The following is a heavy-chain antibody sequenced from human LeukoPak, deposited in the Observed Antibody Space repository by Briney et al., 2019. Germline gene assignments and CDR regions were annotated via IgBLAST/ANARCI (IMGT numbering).Heavy chain of an antibody. J-gene: IGHJ4*02. Sequence: AGGSLRLSCAASGFTFSSSSISWVRQAPGKGLEWVSAITDAVGSTHYADSVKGRFTISSDNSKNTLYLQMNSLRAEDTAVYYCARDRSPLYSSSWNQGYYFDYWGQGTLVTVSS. V-gene: IGHV3-23*01. CDR2: ITDAVGST. CDR1: GFTFSSSS. D-gene: IGHD6-13*01. CDR3: ARDRSPLYSSSWNQGYYFDY.